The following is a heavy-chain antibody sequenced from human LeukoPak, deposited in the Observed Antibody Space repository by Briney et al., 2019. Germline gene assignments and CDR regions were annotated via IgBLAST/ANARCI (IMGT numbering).Heavy chain of an antibody. D-gene: IGHD2-8*01. CDR1: GGTFNYYT. J-gene: IGHJ4*02. Sequence: SVKVSCKASGGTFNYYTINWVRQAPGQGLEWMGRIVPMFGNPDYAQKFQGRVTLTADKSTSTAYMELSSLRSEDTAMYYCAIMGGSTTRAVDYWAQGTLVTVSS. CDR2: IVPMFGNP. V-gene: IGHV1-69*02. CDR3: AIMGGSTTRAVDY.